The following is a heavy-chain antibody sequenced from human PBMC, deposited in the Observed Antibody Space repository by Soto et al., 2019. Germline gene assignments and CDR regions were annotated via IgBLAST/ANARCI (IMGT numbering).Heavy chain of an antibody. J-gene: IGHJ4*02. D-gene: IGHD1-20*01. CDR1: GGSISSSY. CDR3: ARGRYYFDY. Sequence: PSETLSLTCNVSGGSISSSYWSWIRHAPGKGLEWLGYTHHSGSTNYNPSLKSRLTISVDTSKNQFSLKLSSVSAADTAFYHCARGRYYFDYWGQGTLVTVSS. CDR2: THHSGST. V-gene: IGHV4-59*01.